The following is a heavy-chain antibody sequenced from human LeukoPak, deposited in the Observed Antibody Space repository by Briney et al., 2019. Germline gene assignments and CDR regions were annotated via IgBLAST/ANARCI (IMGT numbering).Heavy chain of an antibody. D-gene: IGHD2-15*01. CDR2: IIPILGIA. V-gene: IGHV1-69*02. J-gene: IGHJ3*02. CDR1: GYTFIGYH. CDR3: ARGVVVVDQGAFDI. Sequence: SVKVSCKVSGYTFIGYHIHWVRQAPGQGLEWMGRIIPILGIANYAQKFQGRVTITADKSTSTAYMELSSLRSEDTAVYYCARGVVVVDQGAFDIWGQGTMVTVSS.